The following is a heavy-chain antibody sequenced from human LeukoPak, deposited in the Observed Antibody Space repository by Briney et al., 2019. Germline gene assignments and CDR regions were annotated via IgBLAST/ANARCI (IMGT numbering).Heavy chain of an antibody. Sequence: SETLSLTCAVSGGSISSGGYSWSWIRQPPGKGLEWIGYIYHSGSTYYNPSLKSRVTISVDRSKNQFSLKLSSVTAADTAVYYCARGAGTHHFYYYYGMDVWGQGTTVTVSS. J-gene: IGHJ6*02. CDR1: GGSISSGGYS. V-gene: IGHV4-30-2*01. CDR3: ARGAGTHHFYYYYGMDV. D-gene: IGHD1-1*01. CDR2: IYHSGST.